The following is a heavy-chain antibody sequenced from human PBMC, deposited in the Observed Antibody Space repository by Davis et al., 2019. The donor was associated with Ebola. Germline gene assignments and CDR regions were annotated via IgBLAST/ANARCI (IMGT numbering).Heavy chain of an antibody. V-gene: IGHV4-59*01. D-gene: IGHD3-22*01. CDR2: IYYSGPT. CDR1: GASISSYY. CDR3: SRGTSSGFYGGRHDF. J-gene: IGHJ4*02. Sequence: SETLSLTCTVSGASISSYYWSWIRQPPGKGLEWIGYIYYSGPTDYNPSLKSRVTISRDTSQNQVSLTLNSVTAADTAVYFCSRGTSSGFYGGRHDFWGLGTLVTVSS.